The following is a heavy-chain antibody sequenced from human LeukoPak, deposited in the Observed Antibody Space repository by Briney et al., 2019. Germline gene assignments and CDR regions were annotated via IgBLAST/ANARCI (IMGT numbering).Heavy chain of an antibody. Sequence: GGSLRLSCSASGFTFSRYVMHWVRQAPGKGLEYLSSINSNGGTRYYADSVKGRFTISRDNSKNTVYLQMSSLRAEDTAVYYCARAPDSSGYYYYFDYWGQGALVTVSS. CDR1: GFTFSRYV. CDR3: ARAPDSSGYYYYFDY. J-gene: IGHJ4*02. D-gene: IGHD3-22*01. CDR2: INSNGGTR. V-gene: IGHV3-64D*06.